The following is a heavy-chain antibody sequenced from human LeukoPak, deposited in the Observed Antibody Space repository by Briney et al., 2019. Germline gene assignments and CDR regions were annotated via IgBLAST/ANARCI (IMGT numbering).Heavy chain of an antibody. V-gene: IGHV4-34*01. J-gene: IGHJ4*02. CDR3: ARGLIAVAGIDY. D-gene: IGHD6-19*01. CDR1: GGSFSGYY. Sequence: SETLSLTCAVYGGSFSGYYWSWIRQPPGKGLEWIGEINHSGSTNYNPSLKSRVTISVDTSENQFSLKLSSVTAADTAVYYCARGLIAVAGIDYWGQGTLVTVSS. CDR2: INHSGST.